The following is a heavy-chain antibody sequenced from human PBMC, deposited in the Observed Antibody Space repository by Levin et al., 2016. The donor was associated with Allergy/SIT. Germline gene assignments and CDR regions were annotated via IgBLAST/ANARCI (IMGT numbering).Heavy chain of an antibody. CDR2: IHYGGLT. CDR3: ARQMSGYNWKYFDY. J-gene: IGHJ4*02. Sequence: SETLSLTCTVSAGSFSSSTSYWGWIRQPPGRGLEWIGSIHYGGLTYYNPSLDSRVTLSIDTSENQFSLDLTSVTATDTAVYFCARQMSGYNWKYFDYWGQGTLVTVSS. D-gene: IGHD1-20*01. V-gene: IGHV4-39*01. CDR1: AGSFSSSTSY.